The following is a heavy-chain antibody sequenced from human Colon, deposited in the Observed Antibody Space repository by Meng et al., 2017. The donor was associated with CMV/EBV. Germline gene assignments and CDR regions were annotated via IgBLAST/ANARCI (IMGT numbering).Heavy chain of an antibody. J-gene: IGHJ4*02. V-gene: IGHV2-5*02. D-gene: IGHD5-12*01. CDR1: GFSFITDKAG. CDR2: IYWDDDT. Sequence: QITLKDSGPTLVQPTQTLTLTCTFSGFSFITDKAGVGWIRHPPGKALEWLGFIYWDDDTRYSPSLKTRLTITRDTSKNQVILTMTNMDPADTATYYCVRRSYSGQNDYWGQGALVTVSS. CDR3: VRRSYSGQNDY.